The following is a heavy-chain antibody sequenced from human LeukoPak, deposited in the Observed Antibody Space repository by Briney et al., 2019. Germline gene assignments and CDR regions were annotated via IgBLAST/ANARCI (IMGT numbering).Heavy chain of an antibody. CDR2: IYYSGST. Sequence: SETLSLTCTVSGGSISIYYWGRIRQPPGKGLEWIGYIYYSGSTNYNPSLKSRVTISVDTSKNQFSLKLSSVTAADTAVYYCARGGRYSYGPLWPDYYYYYGMDVWGQGTTVTVSS. D-gene: IGHD5-18*01. CDR1: GGSISIYY. V-gene: IGHV4-59*12. CDR3: ARGGRYSYGPLWPDYYYYYGMDV. J-gene: IGHJ6*02.